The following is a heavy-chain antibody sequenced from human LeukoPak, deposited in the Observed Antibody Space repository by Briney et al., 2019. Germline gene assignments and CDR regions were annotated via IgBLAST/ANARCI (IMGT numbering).Heavy chain of an antibody. Sequence: GGSLRLSCAASGLTFSRFAMSWVRQAPGKGLEWVSTISGSGDTTYCADSVKGRFTISRDNLKNTLYVQMNSLRVEDTAVYYCAKGHSAHGTGFDYWGQGTLVIVSS. J-gene: IGHJ4*02. V-gene: IGHV3-23*01. D-gene: IGHD1-1*01. CDR2: ISGSGDTT. CDR3: AKGHSAHGTGFDY. CDR1: GLTFSRFA.